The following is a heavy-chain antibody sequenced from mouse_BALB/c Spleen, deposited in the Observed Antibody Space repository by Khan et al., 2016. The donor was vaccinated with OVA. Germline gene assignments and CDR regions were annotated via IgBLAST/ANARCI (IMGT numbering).Heavy chain of an antibody. D-gene: IGHD2-4*01. CDR1: GYSITSEHA. CDR3: ARKDYYDYDPFPY. J-gene: IGHJ3*01. Sequence: VQLKESGPGLVKPSQSLSLTCTVTGYSITSEHAWNWIRQFPGNKLEWMGYINYSGNTRFNPSLKSRTSITRDTSKNQFFLQLNSVTTEDTATYYCARKDYYDYDPFPYWGQGTLVTVSA. V-gene: IGHV3-2*02. CDR2: INYSGNT.